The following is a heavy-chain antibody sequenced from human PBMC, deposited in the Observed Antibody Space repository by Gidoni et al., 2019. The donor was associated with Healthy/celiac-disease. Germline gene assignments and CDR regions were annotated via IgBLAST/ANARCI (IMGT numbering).Heavy chain of an antibody. V-gene: IGHV1-69-2*01. Sequence: VQLVQSVAEVKKPGATVKISCKVAGYTFTDYYMHWVQQAPGKGLEWMGLVDPEDGETIYGEKFQGRVTITADTSTDTAYMELSSLRSEDTAVYYCATDRIVATISYYYGMDVWGQGTTVTVSS. CDR3: ATDRIVATISYYYGMDV. D-gene: IGHD5-12*01. CDR2: VDPEDGET. CDR1: GYTFTDYY. J-gene: IGHJ6*02.